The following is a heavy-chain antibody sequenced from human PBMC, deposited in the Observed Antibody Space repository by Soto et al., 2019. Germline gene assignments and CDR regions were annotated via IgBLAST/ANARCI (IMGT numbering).Heavy chain of an antibody. V-gene: IGHV4-59*11. CDR1: GGSINNHY. CDR3: ARANWFFDY. D-gene: IGHD7-27*01. CDR2: IYYSGST. J-gene: IGHJ4*02. Sequence: LSKTLSLTCTVSGGSINNHYWSWIRQPPGQGLEWIGYIYYSGSTNYNPSLKSRVTMSVDTSKNQFSLKLSSLTAADTAIYYCARANWFFDYWGQGTLVTVSS.